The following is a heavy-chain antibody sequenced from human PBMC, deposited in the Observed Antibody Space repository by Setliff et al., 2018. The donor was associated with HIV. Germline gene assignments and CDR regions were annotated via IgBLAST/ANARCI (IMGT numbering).Heavy chain of an antibody. Sequence: GGSLRLSCAVSGLTFSRYGFHWVRQVPGKGLDWVTFIQYDESNKYYGDSVRGRFTISRDNAENSLYLQMNSLTAEDTAVYYCANYIQYDFRFDYWGQGTLVTVSS. CDR1: GLTFSRYG. D-gene: IGHD3-16*01. CDR3: ANYIQYDFRFDY. V-gene: IGHV3-30*02. J-gene: IGHJ4*02. CDR2: IQYDESNK.